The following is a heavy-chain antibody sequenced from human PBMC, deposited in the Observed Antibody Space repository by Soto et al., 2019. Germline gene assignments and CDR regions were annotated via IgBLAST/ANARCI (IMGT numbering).Heavy chain of an antibody. V-gene: IGHV4-59*01. Sequence: SATLSLTCTVSCDSISSSYWSWILQPPGKGLEWIGYIYYSGSTNYNPSLKSRVTISVDTSKNQFSLKLSSVTAADTAVYYCARRYGGNFDYRGQGTLVTVS. CDR3: ARRYGGNFDY. CDR2: IYYSGST. CDR1: CDSISSSY. J-gene: IGHJ4*02. D-gene: IGHD1-26*01.